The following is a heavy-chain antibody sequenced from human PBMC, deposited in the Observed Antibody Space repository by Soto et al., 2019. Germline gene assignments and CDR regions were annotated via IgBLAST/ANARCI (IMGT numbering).Heavy chain of an antibody. D-gene: IGHD3-22*01. CDR3: ARLPYYYDSIGHPPDY. CDR2: IYPGDSDT. CDR1: GYSFSTYW. V-gene: IGHV5-51*01. Sequence: PGESLKISCKGSGYSFSTYWIGWVRQMPGKGLESVGIIYPGDSDTRYSPAFQGQVTISADKSISTTFLQWSSLKASDSAIYYCARLPYYYDSIGHPPDYWGQGTLVTVSS. J-gene: IGHJ4*02.